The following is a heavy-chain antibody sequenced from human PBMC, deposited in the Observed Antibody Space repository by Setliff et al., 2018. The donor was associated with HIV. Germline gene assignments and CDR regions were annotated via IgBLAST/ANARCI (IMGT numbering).Heavy chain of an antibody. CDR2: IIPIFGTA. CDR3: ARVNGGNTPYYFDS. Sequence: SVKVSCKASGDTFSNYAISWVRQAPGQGLEWMGGIIPIFGTANYAQKFQGRATITADESTSTSSMELSSLGSEDTAVYYCARVNGGNTPYYFDSWGQGTLVTVSS. V-gene: IGHV1-69*13. CDR1: GDTFSNYA. D-gene: IGHD2-15*01. J-gene: IGHJ4*02.